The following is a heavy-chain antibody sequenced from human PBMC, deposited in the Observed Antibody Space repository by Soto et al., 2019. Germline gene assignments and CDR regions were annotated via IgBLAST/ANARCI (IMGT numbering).Heavy chain of an antibody. V-gene: IGHV4-59*08. CDR3: ARHGFGSQHGLVEV. Sequence: QVQLQESGPGLVTPSETLSLTCTVSGGSITNYYCSWFRQPPGKGLEWIGYIQYNGYSAYNLSLKRRVTMSMDTSKTQFSLMLESVTATDTSVYYCARHGFGSQHGLVEVRGQGTTVIVSS. CDR2: IQYNGYS. J-gene: IGHJ6*02. D-gene: IGHD3-10*01. CDR1: GGSITNYY.